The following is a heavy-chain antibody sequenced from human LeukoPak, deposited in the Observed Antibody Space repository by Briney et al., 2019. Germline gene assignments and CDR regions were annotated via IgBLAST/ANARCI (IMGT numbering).Heavy chain of an antibody. J-gene: IGHJ4*02. CDR1: GFTFSSYA. Sequence: PGGSLRLSCAASGFTFSSYAMHWVRQAPGKGLEWVAVISYDGSNKYYADSVKGRFTISRDNSENTLYLQMNSLRAEDTAVYYCAILCSSTSCHDYWGQGTLVTVSS. CDR3: AILCSSTSCHDY. D-gene: IGHD2-2*01. V-gene: IGHV3-30*04. CDR2: ISYDGSNK.